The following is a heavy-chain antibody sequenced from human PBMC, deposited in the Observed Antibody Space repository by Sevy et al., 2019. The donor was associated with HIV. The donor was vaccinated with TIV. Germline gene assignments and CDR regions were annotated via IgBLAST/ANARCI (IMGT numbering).Heavy chain of an antibody. CDR2: IKQDEREK. J-gene: IGHJ4*02. V-gene: IGHV3-7*01. CDR1: GFTFTDYW. D-gene: IGHD5-12*01. CDR3: AREVGGYNWRPYYFDS. Sequence: GGSLRLSCAASGFTFTDYWMSWVRQTPGKGLEWVATIKQDEREKYYVDSVKGRFAISGDNGRNSVSLQMNGLRAEDTALYYCAREVGGYNWRPYYFDSWGQGTLVTVSS.